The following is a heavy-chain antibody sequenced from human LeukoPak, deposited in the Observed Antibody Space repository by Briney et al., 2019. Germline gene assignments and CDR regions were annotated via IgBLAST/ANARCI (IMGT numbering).Heavy chain of an antibody. J-gene: IGHJ3*02. D-gene: IGHD3-22*01. CDR1: GGSISSSSYY. CDR3: AKFGYYDSSGQDAFDI. CDR2: ISGSGGST. Sequence: PSETLSLTCTVSGGSISSSSYYWGWIRQPPGKGLEWVSAISGSGGSTYYADSVKGRFTISRDNSKNTLYLQMNSLRAEDTAVYYCAKFGYYDSSGQDAFDIWGQGTMVTVSS. V-gene: IGHV3-23*01.